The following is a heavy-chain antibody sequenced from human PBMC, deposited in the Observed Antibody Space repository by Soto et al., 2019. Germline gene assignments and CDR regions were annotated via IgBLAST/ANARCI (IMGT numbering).Heavy chain of an antibody. V-gene: IGHV1-69*06. CDR2: IIPIFGTA. CDR1: GGTFSSYA. D-gene: IGHD2-2*01. CDR3: ATRYSSSTTCYLSYYYYGMEV. J-gene: IGHJ6*02. Sequence: SVKVSCKASGGTFSSYAISWVRQAPGQGLEWMGGIIPIFGTANYAQKFQGRVTITADKSTSTAYMELSRLRSEDTAVYYCATRYSSSTTCYLSYYYYGMEVLGQRTTVAVSS.